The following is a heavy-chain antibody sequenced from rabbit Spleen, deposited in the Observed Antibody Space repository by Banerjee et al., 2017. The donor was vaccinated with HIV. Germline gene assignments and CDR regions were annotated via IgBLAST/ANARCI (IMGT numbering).Heavy chain of an antibody. V-gene: IGHV1S45*01. CDR1: GLDFTNNYW. CDR2: VDVIKSGRS. CDR3: ARDLASVVGWNFNL. J-gene: IGHJ4*01. Sequence: QEQLVESGGGLVKPGASLTLTCKASGLDFTNNYWICWVRQAPGKGLEWIACVDVIKSGRSYYASWAKGRFTISKTSSTTVTLQMTSLTVADTATYFCARDLASVVGWNFNLWGPGTLVTVS. D-gene: IGHD3-1*01.